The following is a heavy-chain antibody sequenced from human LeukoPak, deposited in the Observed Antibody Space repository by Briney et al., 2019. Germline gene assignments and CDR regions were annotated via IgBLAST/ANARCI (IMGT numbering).Heavy chain of an antibody. D-gene: IGHD6-13*01. Sequence: PSETLSLTCTVSGGSITSSSYYWGWIRQPPGKGLEWIGYIYYSGSTNYNPSLKSRVTISVDTSKNQFSLKLSSVTAADTAVYYCARVDIAAADYYFDYWGQGTLVTVSS. CDR3: ARVDIAAADYYFDY. CDR1: GGSITSSSYY. J-gene: IGHJ4*02. CDR2: IYYSGST. V-gene: IGHV4-61*05.